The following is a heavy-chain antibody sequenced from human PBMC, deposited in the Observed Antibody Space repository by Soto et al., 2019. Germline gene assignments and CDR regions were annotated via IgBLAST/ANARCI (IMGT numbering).Heavy chain of an antibody. D-gene: IGHD4-17*01. V-gene: IGHV1-18*01. CDR1: GYTFTSYD. CDR2: ISGYNGNT. J-gene: IGHJ3*02. Sequence: QVQVVQSGAEVKKPGASVKVSCKTSGYTFTSYDISWVRQAPGQGLEWMGWISGYNGNTNYAQKLQGRVTMTTDTSTSTAYLELRSLRSDDTAVYYCARESATTHDGFDIWGQGTMVLVSS. CDR3: ARESATTHDGFDI.